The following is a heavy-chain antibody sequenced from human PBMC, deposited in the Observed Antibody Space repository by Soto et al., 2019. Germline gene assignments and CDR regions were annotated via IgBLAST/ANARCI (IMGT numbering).Heavy chain of an antibody. V-gene: IGHV5-51*01. CDR3: ARGGVSTRTFDY. J-gene: IGHJ4*02. CDR1: GYNFAGYW. Sequence: RGESLKISCKGSGYNFAGYWIAWVRQMPGKGLELMGIIYPSDSDTRYRPSFQGQVTISADKSISSAYLQWSSLRASDTAMYYCARGGVSTRTFDYGGQGTPVTVSS. CDR2: IYPSDSDT. D-gene: IGHD3-3*01.